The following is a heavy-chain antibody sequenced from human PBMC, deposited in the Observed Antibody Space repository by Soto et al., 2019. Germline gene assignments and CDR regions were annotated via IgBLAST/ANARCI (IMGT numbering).Heavy chain of an antibody. D-gene: IGHD6-25*01. CDR2: IYSGGST. CDR1: GFTVSSNY. Sequence: EVQLVESGGGLIQPGGSLRLSCAASGFTVSSNYMSWVRQAPGKGLEWVSLIYSGGSTYYADSVKGRFTISRDNSKNTLDLEMNSLRAEDTAVYYCARGSSGAGGYFDFWGQGTLVTVSS. J-gene: IGHJ4*02. CDR3: ARGSSGAGGYFDF. V-gene: IGHV3-53*01.